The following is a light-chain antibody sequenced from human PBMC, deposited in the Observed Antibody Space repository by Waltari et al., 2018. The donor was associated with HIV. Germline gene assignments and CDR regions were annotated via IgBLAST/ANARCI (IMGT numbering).Light chain of an antibody. CDR2: WAS. J-gene: IGKJ2*01. CDR1: KSVLYTSKNKNN. CDR3: QQHHGTPYT. V-gene: IGKV4-1*01. Sequence: EIVMTQSPDSLAVSLGELATINCKSSKSVLYTSKNKNNLALAWNQQKPGQPPKRLIYWASARGSGVPDRFSGSGSGTDFTLTISSLQAEDAAFYYCQQHHGTPYTFGQGTKVEIK.